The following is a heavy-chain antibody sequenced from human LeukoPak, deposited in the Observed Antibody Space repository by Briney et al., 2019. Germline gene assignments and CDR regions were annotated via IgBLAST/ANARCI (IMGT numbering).Heavy chain of an antibody. V-gene: IGHV3-23*01. Sequence: GSLRLSCAASGFTFTNYAMTWVRQAPGKGLEWVSTISGSGGRTYYADSVKGRFTISRDNSKNTLNLQMNSLRAEDTAEYYCAKDRTYCSSTNCYRTYYVDYWGQGTLVTVFS. D-gene: IGHD2-2*02. J-gene: IGHJ4*02. CDR2: ISGSGGRT. CDR1: GFTFTNYA. CDR3: AKDRTYCSSTNCYRTYYVDY.